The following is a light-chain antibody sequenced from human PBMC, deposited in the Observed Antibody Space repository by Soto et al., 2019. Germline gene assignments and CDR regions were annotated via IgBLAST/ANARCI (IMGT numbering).Light chain of an antibody. Sequence: EIVLTQSPATLSLSPGERATLSCRASQSVSSYLAWYQQKPGQAPRLLIYDASNRATGIPARFSGSGSGTDFTLTISSLEPEDFAVYYCQQRSNPIFTFGPGTTVDIK. J-gene: IGKJ3*01. CDR3: QQRSNPIFT. V-gene: IGKV3-11*01. CDR1: QSVSSY. CDR2: DAS.